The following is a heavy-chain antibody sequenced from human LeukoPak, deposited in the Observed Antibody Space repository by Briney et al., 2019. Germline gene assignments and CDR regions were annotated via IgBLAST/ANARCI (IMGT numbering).Heavy chain of an antibody. CDR1: GFTFSSYA. D-gene: IGHD3-3*01. Sequence: GGSLRLSCAASGFTFSSYAMGWVRQAPGKGLEWVSAISGSGGSTYYADSVKGRFTISRDNSKNTLYLQMNSLRAEDTAVYYCAKDLHYYDFWSGSRRRGGYGYWGQGTLVTVSS. J-gene: IGHJ4*02. CDR2: ISGSGGST. V-gene: IGHV3-23*01. CDR3: AKDLHYYDFWSGSRRRGGYGY.